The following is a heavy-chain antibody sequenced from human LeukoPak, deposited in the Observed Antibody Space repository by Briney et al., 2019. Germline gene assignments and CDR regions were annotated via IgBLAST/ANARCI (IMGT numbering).Heavy chain of an antibody. D-gene: IGHD6-6*01. CDR1: GFIFSNYW. Sequence: PGGSLRLSYEASGFIFSNYWMSWVRQAPGKGLEWVANINQDESKKYYVDSVKGRFTISRDNAKNSLYLQMNGLRVEDTALYYCARIGYSSSSNDYWGQGTLVTVSS. J-gene: IGHJ4*02. CDR3: ARIGYSSSSNDY. CDR2: INQDESKK. V-gene: IGHV3-7*01.